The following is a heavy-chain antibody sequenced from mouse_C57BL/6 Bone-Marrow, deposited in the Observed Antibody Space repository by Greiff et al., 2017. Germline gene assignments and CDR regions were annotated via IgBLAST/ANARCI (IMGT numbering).Heavy chain of an antibody. CDR1: GYTFTSYG. V-gene: IGHV1-58*01. Sequence: EVQVVESGAELVRPGSSVKMSCKTSGYTFTSYGINWVKQRPGQGLEWIGYIYIGNGYTEYNEKFKGKATLTSDTSSSTAYMQLSSLTSEDSAIYFCARPPHYYSNSLYAMDYWGQGTSVTVSS. J-gene: IGHJ4*01. CDR2: IYIGNGYT. D-gene: IGHD2-5*01. CDR3: ARPPHYYSNSLYAMDY.